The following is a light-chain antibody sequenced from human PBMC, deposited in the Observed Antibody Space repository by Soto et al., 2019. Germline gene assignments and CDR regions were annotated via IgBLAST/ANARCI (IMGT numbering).Light chain of an antibody. CDR1: SSNTETNA. J-gene: IGLJ1*01. CDR2: NNN. V-gene: IGLV1-44*01. Sequence: VLTQPPSASGTPGQRVTISCSGGSSNTETNAVNWYQQLPGTAPKLLIYNNNQRPSGVPDRFSGSKSGTSASLAISGLQSEDEADYYCEAWDDSLNGYVFGTGTKVTVL. CDR3: EAWDDSLNGYV.